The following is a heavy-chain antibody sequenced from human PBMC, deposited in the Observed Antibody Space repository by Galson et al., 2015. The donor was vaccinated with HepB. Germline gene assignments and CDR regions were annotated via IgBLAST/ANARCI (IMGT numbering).Heavy chain of an antibody. D-gene: IGHD1-26*01. CDR2: IKQDGSEK. Sequence: SGAEVKKPGESLRISCKGSGYSFTSYWMSWVRQAPGKGLEWVANIKQDGSEKYYVDSVKGRFTISRDNAKNSLYLQMNSLRAEDTAVYYCARDGIVGATSIFDYWGQGTLVTVSS. V-gene: IGHV3-7*03. CDR1: GYSFTSYW. J-gene: IGHJ4*02. CDR3: ARDGIVGATSIFDY.